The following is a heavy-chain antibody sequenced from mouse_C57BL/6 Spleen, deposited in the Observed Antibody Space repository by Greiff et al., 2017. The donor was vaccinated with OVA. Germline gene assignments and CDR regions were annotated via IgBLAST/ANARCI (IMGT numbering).Heavy chain of an antibody. J-gene: IGHJ2*01. D-gene: IGHD2-1*01. CDR1: GYAFSSYW. Sequence: VKLQESGAELVKPGASVKISCKASGYAFSSYWMNWVKQRPGKGLEWIGQIYPGDGDTNYNGKFKGKATLTADKSSSTAYMQLSSLTSEDSAVYFCARSGGNFHFDYWGQGTTLTVSS. V-gene: IGHV1-80*01. CDR3: ARSGGNFHFDY. CDR2: IYPGDGDT.